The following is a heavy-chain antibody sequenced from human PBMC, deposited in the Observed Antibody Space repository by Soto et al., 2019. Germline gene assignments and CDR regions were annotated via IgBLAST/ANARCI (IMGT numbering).Heavy chain of an antibody. J-gene: IGHJ6*02. D-gene: IGHD2-8*01. Sequence: PGADLTISGQVSGYSFTSSWIGWVRQMPGKGLEWMGIIYPGDSDTRYSPSFQGQVTISADKSISTAYLQWSSLKASDTAMYYCARLTPLSMGYGMDVWGQGTTVTVSS. CDR2: IYPGDSDT. V-gene: IGHV5-51*01. CDR3: ARLTPLSMGYGMDV. CDR1: GYSFTSSW.